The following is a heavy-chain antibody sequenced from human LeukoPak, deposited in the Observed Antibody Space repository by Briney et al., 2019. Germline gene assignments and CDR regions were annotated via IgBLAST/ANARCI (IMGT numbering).Heavy chain of an antibody. V-gene: IGHV4-59*01. D-gene: IGHD3-22*01. CDR2: IYYTGNT. CDR3: ARGGGGYYYDSKKPFNWFDP. CDR1: GGSISSYY. Sequence: SETLSLTCTVSGGSISSYYWSWIRRPPGKGLEWIGYIYYTGNTNYNPSLKSRVTISVDTSKNQFSLKLSSVTAADTAVYYCARGGGGYYYDSKKPFNWFDPWGQGTLVTVSS. J-gene: IGHJ5*02.